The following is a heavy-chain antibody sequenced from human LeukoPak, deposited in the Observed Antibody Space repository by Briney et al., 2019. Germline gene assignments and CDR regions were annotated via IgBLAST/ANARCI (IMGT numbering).Heavy chain of an antibody. CDR2: IYYSGST. Sequence: PSETLSLTCTVSGGSSSSYYWSWIRQPPGKGLEWIGYIYYSGSTNYNPSLKSRVTISVDTSKNQFSLKLSSVTAADTAVYYCARGGGELPLDYWGQGTLVTVSS. J-gene: IGHJ4*02. D-gene: IGHD1-7*01. CDR1: GGSSSSYY. V-gene: IGHV4-59*01. CDR3: ARGGGELPLDY.